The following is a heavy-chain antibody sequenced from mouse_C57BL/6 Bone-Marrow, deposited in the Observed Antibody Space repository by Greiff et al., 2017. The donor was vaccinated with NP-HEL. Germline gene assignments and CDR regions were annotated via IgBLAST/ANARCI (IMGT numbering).Heavy chain of an antibody. CDR1: GFNIKDDY. D-gene: IGHD2-2*01. V-gene: IGHV14-4*01. Sequence: EVQLQQSGAELVRPGASVKLSCTASGFNIKDDYMHWVKQRPEQGLEWIGWIDPENGDTEYASKFQGEATITADTSSNTAYLQLSSLTSEDTAVYYCTTPSMVTIDYWGQGTTLTVSS. J-gene: IGHJ2*01. CDR2: IDPENGDT. CDR3: TTPSMVTIDY.